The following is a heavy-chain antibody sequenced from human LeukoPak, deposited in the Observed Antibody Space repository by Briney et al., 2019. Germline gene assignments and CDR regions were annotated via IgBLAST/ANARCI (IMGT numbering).Heavy chain of an antibody. CDR1: GGSFSGYY. D-gene: IGHD3-10*01. CDR2: INHSGST. V-gene: IGHV4-34*01. J-gene: IGHJ5*02. CDR3: ARGRRRAGSGSSRWFDP. Sequence: PSETLSLTCAVYGGSFSGYYWSWVRQPPGKGLEWIGEINHSGSTNYNPSLKSRVTISVDTSKNQFSLKLSSVTAADTAVYYCARGRRRAGSGSSRWFDPWGQGALVTVSS.